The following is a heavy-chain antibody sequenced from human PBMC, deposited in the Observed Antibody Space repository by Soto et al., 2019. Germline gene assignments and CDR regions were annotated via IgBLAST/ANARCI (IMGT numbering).Heavy chain of an antibody. J-gene: IGHJ6*02. Sequence: GGSLRLSCAASGFTFSSYSMNWVRQAPGKGLEWVSSISGSSGYIYYADSVKGRFSISRDNAKNSLYLQMNSLRAEDTAVYYCARGPSMYYDFWSGYQNYYYYGKDVWGQGTTVTVSS. CDR2: ISGSSGYI. D-gene: IGHD3-3*01. CDR3: ARGPSMYYDFWSGYQNYYYYGKDV. V-gene: IGHV3-21*01. CDR1: GFTFSSYS.